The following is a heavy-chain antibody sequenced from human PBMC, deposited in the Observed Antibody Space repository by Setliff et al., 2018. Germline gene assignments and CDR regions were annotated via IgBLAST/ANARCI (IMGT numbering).Heavy chain of an antibody. CDR2: ISGSGGST. Sequence: QPGGSLRLSCAASGFTFSSYAMTWVRQAPGKGLEWVSLISGSGGSTYYADSVKGRFTISRDNSKNTLYLQMNSLRAEDTAVYYCAKDFSLYDILTGYYPYWGQGTLVTVSS. D-gene: IGHD3-9*01. CDR1: GFTFSSYA. CDR3: AKDFSLYDILTGYYPY. J-gene: IGHJ4*02. V-gene: IGHV3-23*01.